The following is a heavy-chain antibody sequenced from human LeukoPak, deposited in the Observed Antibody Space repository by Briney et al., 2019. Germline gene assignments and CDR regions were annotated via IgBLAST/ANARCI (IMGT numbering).Heavy chain of an antibody. CDR1: GFTFSSSA. CDR2: ISTSGRST. CDR3: AKDGSRIAVSGTLLDY. Sequence: GGSLRLSCAASGFTFSSSAMNWVRQAPGKGLEWVSGISTSGRSTYYTDSVKGRFTMSRDNSKNTLYLQMNSLRAEDTAVYYCAKDGSRIAVSGTLLDYWGQGTLVTVSS. D-gene: IGHD6-19*01. J-gene: IGHJ4*02. V-gene: IGHV3-23*01.